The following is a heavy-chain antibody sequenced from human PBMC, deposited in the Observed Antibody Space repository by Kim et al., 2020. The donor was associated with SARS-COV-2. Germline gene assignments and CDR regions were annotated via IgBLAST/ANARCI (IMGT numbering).Heavy chain of an antibody. Sequence: SETLSLTCTVSGGSISSSSYYWGWIRQPPGKGLEWIGSIYFDGNTYYTPSLKSRVTISVDTSKTQFSLKLSSVTAADTAVYFCARLTPQWLLNLWGQGTLVTVSS. V-gene: IGHV4-39*01. CDR3: ARLTPQWLLNL. CDR1: GGSISSSSYY. J-gene: IGHJ4*02. CDR2: IYFDGNT. D-gene: IGHD6-19*01.